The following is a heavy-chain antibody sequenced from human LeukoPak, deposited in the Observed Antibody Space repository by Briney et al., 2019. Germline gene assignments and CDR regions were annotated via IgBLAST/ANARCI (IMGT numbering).Heavy chain of an antibody. D-gene: IGHD6-13*01. CDR1: GFTFSSYS. CDR2: ISSSSSYI. V-gene: IGHV3-21*01. Sequence: GGSLRLSCAASGFTFSSYSMNWVRQAPGKGLEWVSSISSSSSYIYYADSVKGRFTISRDNAKNSLYLQMNSLRAEDTAVYYCARDTLISTAAAGTLDYWGQGTLVTVSS. J-gene: IGHJ4*02. CDR3: ARDTLISTAAAGTLDY.